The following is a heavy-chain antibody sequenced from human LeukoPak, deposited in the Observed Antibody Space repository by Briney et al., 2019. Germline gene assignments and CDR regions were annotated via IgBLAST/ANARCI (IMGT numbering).Heavy chain of an antibody. D-gene: IGHD3-3*01. Sequence: GESLKISCKGSGDSFISYWIGWVRQMPGKGLEWMGVIYPGDSDTRYSPSFQGQVTISADKSISTAYLQWSSLKASDTAMYYCATGTIFGVVIEAFDIWGQGTMVTVSS. CDR2: IYPGDSDT. CDR3: ATGTIFGVVIEAFDI. J-gene: IGHJ3*02. V-gene: IGHV5-51*01. CDR1: GDSFISYW.